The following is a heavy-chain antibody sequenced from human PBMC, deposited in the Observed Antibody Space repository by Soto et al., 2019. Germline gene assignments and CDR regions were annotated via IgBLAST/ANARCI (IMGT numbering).Heavy chain of an antibody. Sequence: EVQLVESGGGLVQPGGSLRLSCAASGFTFSTYWMTWVRQAPEKRLEWVASINQDGSTIYYVDSVKGRFTISRDDAKNSLYLQMNSLTAADAAGYYCARPIHSTSCFNDFQHWGQGTVVTVSS. V-gene: IGHV3-7*01. CDR1: GFTFSTYW. CDR2: INQDGSTI. J-gene: IGHJ1*01. D-gene: IGHD6-13*01. CDR3: ARPIHSTSCFNDFQH.